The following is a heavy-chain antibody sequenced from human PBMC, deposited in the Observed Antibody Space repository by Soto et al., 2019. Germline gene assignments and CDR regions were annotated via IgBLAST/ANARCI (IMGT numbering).Heavy chain of an antibody. Sequence: SETLSLTCTVSGGSISNYYYSWIRQPPGKGLEWIGYIFHTGTTSYNPSLKSRVTMSVGTSQSQFSLKLNSVTAADTAVYYCTTEAYDNSGSLAFDIWGQGTLVTVSS. CDR1: GGSISNYY. CDR3: TTEAYDNSGSLAFDI. CDR2: IFHTGTT. V-gene: IGHV4-59*08. D-gene: IGHD3-22*01. J-gene: IGHJ3*02.